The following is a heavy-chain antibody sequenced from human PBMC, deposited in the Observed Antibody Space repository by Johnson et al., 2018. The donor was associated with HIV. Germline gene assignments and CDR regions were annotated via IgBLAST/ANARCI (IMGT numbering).Heavy chain of an antibody. CDR3: AKDRNYDILSI. D-gene: IGHD3-9*01. CDR2: ISYDGSKS. CDR1: GFTFSSYA. Sequence: QMLLVESGGGVVQPGRSLRLSCAASGFTFSSYAMHWVRQAPGKGLEWVAVISYDGSKSYYADSVKGRFTISRDNAKNTLYLQMNSLRAEDTAVYYCAKDRNYDILSIWGQGTVVTVSS. J-gene: IGHJ3*02. V-gene: IGHV3-30*04.